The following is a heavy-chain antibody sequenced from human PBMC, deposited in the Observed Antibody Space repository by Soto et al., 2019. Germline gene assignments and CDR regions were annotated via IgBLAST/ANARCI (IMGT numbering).Heavy chain of an antibody. CDR3: ARMEAYCGGDCPFDY. J-gene: IGHJ4*02. CDR1: GYTFTNYY. V-gene: IGHV1-46*01. CDR2: INPSSSST. Sequence: QVQLVQSGAEVKKPGASVRVSCKASGYTFTNYYMHWVRQAPGQGLEWMGIINPSSSSTTYAQRFQGRVTMTRDTSTNTVYMDLSSLRSEDTAMYYCARMEAYCGGDCPFDYWGQGTLVTVSS. D-gene: IGHD2-21*02.